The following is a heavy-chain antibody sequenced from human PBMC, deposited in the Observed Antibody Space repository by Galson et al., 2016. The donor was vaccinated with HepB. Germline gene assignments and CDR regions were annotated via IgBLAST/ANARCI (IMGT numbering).Heavy chain of an antibody. CDR2: ISGDGRTI. D-gene: IGHD6-13*01. V-gene: IGHV3-11*01. J-gene: IGHJ5*01. CDR3: ARMFPLYSSGWYVRGDGWFDS. Sequence: SLRLSCAASGFTFSYYYMSWIRQAPGKGLEWVSYISGDGRTINYADSVKGRFTISRGNAKNSLYLHMNSLTGEDTAAYYCARMFPLYSSGWYVRGDGWFDSWGQGTMVTVSS. CDR1: GFTFSYYY.